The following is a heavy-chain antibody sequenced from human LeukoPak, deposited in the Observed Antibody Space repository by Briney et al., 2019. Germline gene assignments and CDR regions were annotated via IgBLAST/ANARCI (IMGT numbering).Heavy chain of an antibody. J-gene: IGHJ4*02. D-gene: IGHD3-22*01. CDR1: GYTFSAYG. Sequence: GASVKVSCKASGYTFSAYGFSWVRQAPGQGLEWMGWISTYNGNRNYAQKFQGRVTMTTDTSTSTAYMELRSLRSDDTAMYYYVRSDNSGYYPRTLDYWGQGTLVTVSS. CDR2: ISTYNGNR. CDR3: VRSDNSGYYPRTLDY. V-gene: IGHV1-18*01.